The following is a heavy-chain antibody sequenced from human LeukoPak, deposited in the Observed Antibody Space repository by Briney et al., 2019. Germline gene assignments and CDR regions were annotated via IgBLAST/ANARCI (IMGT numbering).Heavy chain of an antibody. CDR3: ARDPDSSYEWGPFDS. J-gene: IGHJ5*01. D-gene: IGHD6-6*01. CDR2: TYYRSKWSN. Sequence: SQTLSLTCAVSGDSVSSNRASWNWIRQSPSGGLEWLGRTYYRSKWSNDYADSVKSRITISPDPSKNEFSLQPNSVTPEDTAVYYCARDPDSSYEWGPFDSWGQGTLVTVSS. V-gene: IGHV6-1*01. CDR1: GDSVSSNRAS.